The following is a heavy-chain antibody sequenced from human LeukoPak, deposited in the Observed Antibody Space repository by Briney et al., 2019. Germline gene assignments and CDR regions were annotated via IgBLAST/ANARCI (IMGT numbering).Heavy chain of an antibody. CDR3: TTRRWFDAGY. CDR2: IKSKTDGGTT. V-gene: IGHV3-15*01. J-gene: IGHJ4*02. Sequence: ETLSLTCTVSGGSISGNYWTWVRQAPGKGLEWVGRIKSKTDGGTTDYAAPVKGRFTISRDDSRDTLYLQMNSLKTEDTAAYYCTTRRWFDAGYWGQGTLVSVSS. D-gene: IGHD3-10*01. CDR1: GGSISGNY.